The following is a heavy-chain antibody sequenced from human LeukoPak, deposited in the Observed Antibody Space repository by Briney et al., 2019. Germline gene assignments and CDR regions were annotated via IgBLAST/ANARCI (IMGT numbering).Heavy chain of an antibody. CDR1: GGSISSSNW. J-gene: IGHJ3*02. D-gene: IGHD3-10*01. Sequence: PSGTLSLTCAVSGGSISSSNWWSWVRQPPGKGLEWIGEIYHSGSTNYNPSLKSRVTISVDKSKNQFSLKLSSVTAADTAVYYCARAEGSGSYYNSLGAFDIWGQGTMVTVSS. V-gene: IGHV4-4*02. CDR3: ARAEGSGSYYNSLGAFDI. CDR2: IYHSGST.